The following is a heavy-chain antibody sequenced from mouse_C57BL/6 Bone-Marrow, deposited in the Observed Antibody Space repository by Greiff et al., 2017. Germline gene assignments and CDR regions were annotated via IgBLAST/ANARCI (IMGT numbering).Heavy chain of an antibody. V-gene: IGHV1-55*01. CDR1: GYTFTSYW. D-gene: IGHD1-1*01. CDR2: IYPGSGST. J-gene: IGHJ2*01. CDR3: ARERLYYYEYFDY. Sequence: QVQLQQPGAELVKPGASVKMSCKASGYTFTSYWIPWVKQRPGQGLEWIGVIYPGSGSTNYNEKFKSKATLTVDTSSSTAYMQLSSLTSEDSAVYYCARERLYYYEYFDYWGQGTTLTVSS.